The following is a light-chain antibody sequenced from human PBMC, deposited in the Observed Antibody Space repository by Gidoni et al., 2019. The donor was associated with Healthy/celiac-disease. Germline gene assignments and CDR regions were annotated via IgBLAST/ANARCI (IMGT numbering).Light chain of an antibody. CDR3: QQYGSSPWT. CDR2: GAS. J-gene: IGKJ1*01. Sequence: EIVLTQSPGTLSLSPGERATLSCRASQSVSSSYLAWYQQKPGQAPRLLIYGASSRATGILDRFSGSGSGTDFTLTTSRLEPEDFAVYYCQQYGSSPWTFGQGTKVEIK. CDR1: QSVSSSY. V-gene: IGKV3-20*01.